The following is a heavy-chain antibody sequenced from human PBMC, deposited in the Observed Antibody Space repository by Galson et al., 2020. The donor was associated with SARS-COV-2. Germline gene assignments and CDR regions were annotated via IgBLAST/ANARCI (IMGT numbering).Heavy chain of an antibody. J-gene: IGHJ3*02. CDR2: ITSSTSNI. D-gene: IGHD4-17*01. Sequence: GGPLRLSFAASGFTFSIYNMNWVRQAPGKGLEWVSSITSSTSNIYYSDSVKGRFTISRDNAKNSLYLQMTSLRPEDTAVYYCARDDDYGGMRHQTALDIWGQGTMGTVS. V-gene: IGHV3-21*01. CDR3: ARDDDYGGMRHQTALDI. CDR1: GFTFSIYN.